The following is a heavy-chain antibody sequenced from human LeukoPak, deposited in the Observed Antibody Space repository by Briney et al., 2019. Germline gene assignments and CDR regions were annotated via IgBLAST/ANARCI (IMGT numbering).Heavy chain of an antibody. CDR2: ISGSGGST. CDR1: GFTFSHYG. D-gene: IGHD3-10*01. J-gene: IGHJ4*02. CDR3: ATQGGVGYYGSGSYQY. Sequence: GGTLRLPGAASGFTFSHYGMSWVRQAPGKGLEWVSGISGSGGSTYYADSVKGRFTISRDNSKNTLYQQRNSRRGEDTAVYYWATQGGVGYYGSGSYQYWGQGTLVTVSS. V-gene: IGHV3-23*01.